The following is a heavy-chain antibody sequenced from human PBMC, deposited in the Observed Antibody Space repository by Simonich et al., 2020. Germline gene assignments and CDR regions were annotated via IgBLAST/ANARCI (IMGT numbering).Heavy chain of an antibody. CDR2: INRDGSST. D-gene: IGHD4-4*01. Sequence: EVQLVESGGGLVQPGGSLRLSCAASGFTFSSYWLHWVRQAPGKGLVWVSRINRDGSSTSYADSMKGRFPISRDNAKNTLYRQMNSLRAEDTAVYYCARDYSNYDAFDIWGQGTMVTVSS. V-gene: IGHV3-74*01. CDR3: ARDYSNYDAFDI. CDR1: GFTFSSYW. J-gene: IGHJ3*02.